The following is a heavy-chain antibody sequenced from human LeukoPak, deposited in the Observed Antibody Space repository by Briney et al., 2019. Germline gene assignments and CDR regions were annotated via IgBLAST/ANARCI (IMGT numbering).Heavy chain of an antibody. Sequence: SETLSLTCTVSGGSISSYYWSWIRQPPGKGLEWIGYIYYSGSTNYNPSLKSRVTISVDTSKNQFSPKLSSVTAADTAVYYCARDDSGYDYFDNWGQGTLVTVSS. D-gene: IGHD5-12*01. J-gene: IGHJ4*02. V-gene: IGHV4-59*01. CDR2: IYYSGST. CDR1: GGSISSYY. CDR3: ARDDSGYDYFDN.